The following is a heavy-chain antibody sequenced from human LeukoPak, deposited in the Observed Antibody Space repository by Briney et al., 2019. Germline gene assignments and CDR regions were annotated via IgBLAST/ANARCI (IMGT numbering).Heavy chain of an antibody. Sequence: GGSLRLSCAASGFTFDDYAMHWVRQAPGKGLEWVSGISWNSGSIGYADSVKGRFTISRDNAKNSLYLQMNSLRAEDTALYYCAKGSRIAAAGLDAFDIWGQGTMVTVSS. J-gene: IGHJ3*02. CDR1: GFTFDDYA. V-gene: IGHV3-9*01. CDR3: AKGSRIAAAGLDAFDI. D-gene: IGHD6-13*01. CDR2: ISWNSGSI.